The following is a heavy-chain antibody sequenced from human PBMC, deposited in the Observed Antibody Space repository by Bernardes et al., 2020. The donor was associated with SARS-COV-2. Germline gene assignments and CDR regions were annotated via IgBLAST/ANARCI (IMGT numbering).Heavy chain of an antibody. CDR2: INTDGSTT. CDR3: QQYYYDSSGYVFDI. D-gene: IGHD3-22*01. CDR1: GFTFRSYW. Sequence: RGSLRLSYAASGFTFRSYWMHWVRQAPGKGLMWVSRINTDGSTTNYADSVKGRFTISRDNAKNTLYLQMNSLRAEDTAVYYCQQYYYDSSGYVFDIWGQGTMVTVSS. J-gene: IGHJ3*02. V-gene: IGHV3-74*01.